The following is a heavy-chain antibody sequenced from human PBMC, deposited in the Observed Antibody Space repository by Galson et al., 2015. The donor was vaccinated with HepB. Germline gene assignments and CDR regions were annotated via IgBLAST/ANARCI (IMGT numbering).Heavy chain of an antibody. Sequence: LRLPCAASGFTFSSYSLNWVRQAPGKGLEWVSSISSSSSYIYYADSVKGRFTISRDNAKNSLYLQMKSLRAEDTAVYYCARDITIDYGGNPEAFDIWGQGTMVTVSS. CDR3: ARDITIDYGGNPEAFDI. D-gene: IGHD4-23*01. CDR1: GFTFSSYS. CDR2: ISSSSSYI. J-gene: IGHJ3*02. V-gene: IGHV3-21*01.